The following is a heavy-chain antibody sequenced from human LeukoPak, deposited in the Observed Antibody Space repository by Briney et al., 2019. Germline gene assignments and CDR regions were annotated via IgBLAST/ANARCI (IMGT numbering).Heavy chain of an antibody. CDR3: ARDIDYGDYIPLFY. Sequence: PSQTLSLTCTVSGGSISSGDYYWSWIRQPPGKGLEWIGYIYYSGSTYYNPSLKSRVTISVDTSKNQFSLKLSSVTAADTAVYYRARDIDYGDYIPLFYWGQGTLVTVSS. D-gene: IGHD4-17*01. J-gene: IGHJ4*02. CDR1: GGSISSGDYY. CDR2: IYYSGST. V-gene: IGHV4-30-4*01.